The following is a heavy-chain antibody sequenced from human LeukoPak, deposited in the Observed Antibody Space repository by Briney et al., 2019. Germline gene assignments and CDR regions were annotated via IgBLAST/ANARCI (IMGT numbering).Heavy chain of an antibody. Sequence: GGSLRLSCAASGFTFSSYSMNWVRQAPGKGLEWVSYISSSSSTIYYAGSVKGRFTISRDNAKNSLYLQMNSLRAEDTAVYYCARDVSSSRVGSPFDYWGQGTLVTVSS. CDR3: ARDVSSSRVGSPFDY. CDR2: ISSSSSTI. D-gene: IGHD6-13*01. CDR1: GFTFSSYS. J-gene: IGHJ4*02. V-gene: IGHV3-48*01.